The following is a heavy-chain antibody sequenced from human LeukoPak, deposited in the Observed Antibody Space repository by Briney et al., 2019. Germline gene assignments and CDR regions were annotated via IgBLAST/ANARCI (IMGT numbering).Heavy chain of an antibody. J-gene: IGHJ4*02. CDR2: ISYDGSNK. Sequence: XXYAMXXXXQXXXXXXEXXXVISYDGSNKYYAASAKGRFTISRDNSKNTLYLQMNSLRAEDTAVYYCATLPLTTLRWALDYWGQGTLVTVSS. CDR1: XXYA. V-gene: IGHV3-30*01. D-gene: IGHD4-23*01. CDR3: ATLPLTTLRWALDY.